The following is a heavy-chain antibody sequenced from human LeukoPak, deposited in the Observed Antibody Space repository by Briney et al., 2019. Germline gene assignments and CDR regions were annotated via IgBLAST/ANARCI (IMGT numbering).Heavy chain of an antibody. D-gene: IGHD2/OR15-2a*01. CDR1: GFTFSSYS. Sequence: GGSLRLSCAASGFTFSSYSMNWVRQAPGKGLEWVSSISSSSSYIYYADSVKGRFAISRDNAKNSLYLQMNSLRAEDTAVYYCAKDHRLYRYYIDYWGQGTLVTISS. V-gene: IGHV3-21*01. CDR3: AKDHRLYRYYIDY. CDR2: ISSSSSYI. J-gene: IGHJ4*02.